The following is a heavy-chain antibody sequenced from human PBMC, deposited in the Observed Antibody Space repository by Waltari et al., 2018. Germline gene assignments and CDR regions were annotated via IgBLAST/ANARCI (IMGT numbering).Heavy chain of an antibody. CDR1: GYSISSGYY. J-gene: IGHJ4*02. V-gene: IGHV4-38-2*01. CDR2: IYHSGRT. D-gene: IGHD3-10*01. CDR3: ASHPFYYGSGSLDY. Sequence: QVQLQESGPGLVKPSETLSLTCAVSGYSISSGYYWGWIRQPPGKGLEWIGSIYHSGRTYYNPSLKSRVTISVDTSKNQFSLKLSSVTAADTAVYYCASHPFYYGSGSLDYWGQGTLVTVSS.